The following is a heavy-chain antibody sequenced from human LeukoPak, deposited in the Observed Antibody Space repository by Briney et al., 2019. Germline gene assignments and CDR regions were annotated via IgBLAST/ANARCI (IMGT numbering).Heavy chain of an antibody. CDR3: AREGDSIVGATKGYDY. J-gene: IGHJ4*02. V-gene: IGHV4-59*12. CDR1: GGSISSYY. CDR2: IYYSGIT. Sequence: KPSETLSLTCTVSGGSISSYYWNWIRQPPGKGLEWIGYIYYSGITNYNPSLKSRVTISVDTSKNQFSLKLSSVTAADTAVYYCAREGDSIVGATKGYDYWGQGTLVTVSS. D-gene: IGHD1-26*01.